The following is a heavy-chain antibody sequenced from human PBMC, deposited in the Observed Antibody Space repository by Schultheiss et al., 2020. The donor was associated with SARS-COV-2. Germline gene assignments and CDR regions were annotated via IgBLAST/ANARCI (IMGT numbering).Heavy chain of an antibody. CDR2: INHSGST. Sequence: SETLSLTCTVSGGSISSDSHYWGWIRQPPGKGLEWIGEINHSGSTNYNPSLKSRVTISVDTSKNQFSLKLSSVTAADTAVYYCAREVAAAGTRAFDYWGQGTLVTVSS. J-gene: IGHJ4*02. CDR3: AREVAAAGTRAFDY. V-gene: IGHV4-39*07. CDR1: GGSISSDSHY. D-gene: IGHD6-13*01.